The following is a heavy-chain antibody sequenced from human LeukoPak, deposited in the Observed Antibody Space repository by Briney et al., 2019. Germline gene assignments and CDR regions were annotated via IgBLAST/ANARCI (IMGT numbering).Heavy chain of an antibody. CDR2: IYYSGST. J-gene: IGHJ4*02. CDR3: ARSYSYGPPYYFDY. V-gene: IGHV4-59*01. Sequence: SETLSLTCTVSGGSISSYYWSWIRQPPGKGLEWIGYIYYSGSTNYNPSLKSRVTISVDTSKNQFSLKLSSVTAADTAVYYCARSYSYGPPYYFDYWGQGTLVTVSS. D-gene: IGHD5-18*01. CDR1: GGSISSYY.